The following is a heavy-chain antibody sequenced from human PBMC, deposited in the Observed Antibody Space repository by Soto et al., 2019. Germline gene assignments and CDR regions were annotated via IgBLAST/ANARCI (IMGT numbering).Heavy chain of an antibody. CDR2: IYYGGTT. Sequence: SETLSLTCTVSGCPFSPNYWAWIRQPPGKGLEWIGYIYYGGTTRYNPSLESRVTVSLETSKSQFSLTLSSVTASDTAVYYCARLGFYYQSLDPWGHGTLVTVS. V-gene: IGHV4-59*08. D-gene: IGHD2-2*01. J-gene: IGHJ5*02. CDR1: GCPFSPNY. CDR3: ARLGFYYQSLDP.